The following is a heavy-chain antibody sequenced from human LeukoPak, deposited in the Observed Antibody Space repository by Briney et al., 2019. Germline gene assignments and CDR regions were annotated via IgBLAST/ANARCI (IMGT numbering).Heavy chain of an antibody. D-gene: IGHD4-11*01. CDR3: ARASAVTTGQSFDY. Sequence: PGGSLRLSCAASGFTFSSYEMNWVRQAPGKGLEWVSYISSSGSTIYYADSVKGRFTISRGNAKNSLYLQMNSLRAEDTAVYYCARASAVTTGQSFDYWGQGTLVTVSS. V-gene: IGHV3-48*03. CDR2: ISSSGSTI. J-gene: IGHJ4*02. CDR1: GFTFSSYE.